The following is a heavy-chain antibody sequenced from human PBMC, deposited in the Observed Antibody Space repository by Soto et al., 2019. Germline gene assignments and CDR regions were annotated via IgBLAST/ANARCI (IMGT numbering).Heavy chain of an antibody. CDR3: ARAGGGYDSGDYVELD. CDR1: GGSISSGDYF. J-gene: IGHJ4*02. Sequence: QVQLQESGPGLVKPSQTLSLTCTVSGGSISSGDYFWSWIRQPPGKGLGWIGYIYYSGSTYYNPPRKRPINIPVDTSQNPFSLKQRSVPSSETAVYYCARAGGGYDSGDYVELDWGEVTLVGVSS. V-gene: IGHV4-30-4*01. D-gene: IGHD4-17*01. CDR2: IYYSGST.